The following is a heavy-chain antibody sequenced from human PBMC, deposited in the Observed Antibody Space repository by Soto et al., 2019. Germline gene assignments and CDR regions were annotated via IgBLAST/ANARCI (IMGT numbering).Heavy chain of an antibody. CDR2: IWYDGSNK. CDR3: ARDGSSSWPVYRFGYYYGMDV. D-gene: IGHD6-13*01. V-gene: IGHV3-33*01. CDR1: GFTFSSYG. Sequence: QVQLVESGGGVVQPGRSLRLSCAASGFTFSSYGMHWVRQAPGKGLEWVAVIWYDGSNKYYADSVKGRFTISRDNSTNTLYLQMNILRAEDTAVYYCARDGSSSWPVYRFGYYYGMDVWGKGTTVTVSS. J-gene: IGHJ6*04.